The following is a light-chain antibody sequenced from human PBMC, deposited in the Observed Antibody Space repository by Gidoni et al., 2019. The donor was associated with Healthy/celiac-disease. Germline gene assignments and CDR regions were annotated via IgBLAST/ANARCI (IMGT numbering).Light chain of an antibody. J-gene: IGKJ2*01. V-gene: IGKV1-39*01. Sequence: DIQMTQSPSSLSASVGDRVTITCRASQSISSYLNWYQQKPGKAPKLLIYAASSLQSGVPSRFSGSGSGTEFTLTISSLQPEDFATYYCQQSYSTPYTFGQXTKLEIK. CDR2: AAS. CDR1: QSISSY. CDR3: QQSYSTPYT.